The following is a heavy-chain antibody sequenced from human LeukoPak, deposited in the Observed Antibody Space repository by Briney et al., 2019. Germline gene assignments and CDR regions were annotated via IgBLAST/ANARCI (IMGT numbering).Heavy chain of an antibody. D-gene: IGHD3-16*01. CDR1: GFTFSSYF. V-gene: IGHV3-21*01. CDR2: ISGSSSFI. CDR3: ARVAGSPMMRAFDI. J-gene: IGHJ3*02. Sequence: GGSLRLSCAASGFTFSSYFMNWVRQAPGKGLEWVSSISGSSSFIYYADSVKGRFTISRDNAKNSLYLQMNSLRAEDTAVYYCARVAGSPMMRAFDIWGQGTMVTVSS.